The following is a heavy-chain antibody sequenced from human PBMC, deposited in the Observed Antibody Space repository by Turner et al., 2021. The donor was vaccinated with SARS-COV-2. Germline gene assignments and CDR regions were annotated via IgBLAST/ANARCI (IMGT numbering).Heavy chain of an antibody. V-gene: IGHV4-39*01. D-gene: IGHD6-19*01. CDR3: ASPGGNSGWFFAYDI. J-gene: IGHJ3*02. Sequence: QLQLQESGPGLVKPSETLSLTCTVSGGSISSSSYYWGWIRQPPGKGLEWIGSIYYSGSTYYNPSLKSRVTISVDTSKNQFSLTLNSVTAADTAVYYCASPGGNSGWFFAYDIWGQGTMVTVSS. CDR2: IYYSGST. CDR1: GGSISSSSYY.